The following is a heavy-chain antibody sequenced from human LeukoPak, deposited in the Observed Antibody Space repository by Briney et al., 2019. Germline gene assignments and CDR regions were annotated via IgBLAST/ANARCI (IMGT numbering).Heavy chain of an antibody. CDR1: GFTFSSYS. D-gene: IGHD1-26*01. CDR2: ISSSSTI. Sequence: PGGSLRLSFAASGFTFSSYSMNWVRQAPGKGLEWVSYISSSSTIYYADSVKGRFTISRDSAKNSLYLQMNSLRVEDTAVYYCARIGGYGGSYSGDYWGQGTRVTVSS. CDR3: ARIGGYGGSYSGDY. V-gene: IGHV3-48*04. J-gene: IGHJ4*02.